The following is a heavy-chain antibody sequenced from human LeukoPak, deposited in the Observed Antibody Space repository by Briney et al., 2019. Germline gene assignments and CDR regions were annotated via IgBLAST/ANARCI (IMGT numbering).Heavy chain of an antibody. CDR3: ARVVGRYCSSTSCYIDY. CDR2: IYDSGST. CDR1: GGSISTYY. V-gene: IGHV4-59*01. D-gene: IGHD2-2*01. J-gene: IGHJ4*02. Sequence: SETLSLTCTVSGGSISTYYWSWLRQPPGKGLEWIGYIYDSGSTNYNPSLKSRVTISEDTSKRQFSLSLRSVTAADTAVYYCARVVGRYCSSTSCYIDYWGQGTLVTASS.